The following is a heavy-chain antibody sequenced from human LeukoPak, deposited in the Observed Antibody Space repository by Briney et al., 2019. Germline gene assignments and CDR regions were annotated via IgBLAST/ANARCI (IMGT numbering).Heavy chain of an antibody. V-gene: IGHV1-46*01. J-gene: IGHJ4*02. CDR1: GYTFTIYY. D-gene: IGHD3-10*01. CDR2: INPSGGST. CDR3: GRAGLFDY. Sequence: ASVKVSCKASGYTFTIYYIHWVRQAPGQGLEWMGIINPSGGSTSYAQKFQGRVTMTRDKSTSTGDMGLSSLRSEDTALYYCGRAGLFDYGGEGTRVSVFS.